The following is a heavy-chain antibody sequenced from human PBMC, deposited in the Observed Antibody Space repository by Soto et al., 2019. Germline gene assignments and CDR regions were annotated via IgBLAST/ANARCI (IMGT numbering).Heavy chain of an antibody. CDR1: DGSISSYY. CDR2: IYYSGST. Sequence: SQTLSLTRSVADGSISSYYWSWIRQPPGKGLEWIGYIYYSGSTNYNPSLKSRVTISVDTSKNQFSLKLSSVTAADTAVYYCARLDSPAAAFDYWGQGTLVTVS. V-gene: IGHV4-59*01. CDR3: ARLDSPAAAFDY. D-gene: IGHD6-13*01. J-gene: IGHJ4*02.